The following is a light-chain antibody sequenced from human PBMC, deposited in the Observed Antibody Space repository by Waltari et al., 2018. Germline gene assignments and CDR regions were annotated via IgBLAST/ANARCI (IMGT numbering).Light chain of an antibody. J-gene: IGKJ1*01. Sequence: EMMFTHSPGTLSLSPGERATLSCRASQRISRYLAWYQHKPGQAPRLLIYAASSRATGIPDRYSGSGSGTDFSLTISRLEPEDVAVYYCQKYRSLPATFGQGTKVEIK. CDR2: AAS. CDR3: QKYRSLPAT. V-gene: IGKV3-20*01. CDR1: QRISRY.